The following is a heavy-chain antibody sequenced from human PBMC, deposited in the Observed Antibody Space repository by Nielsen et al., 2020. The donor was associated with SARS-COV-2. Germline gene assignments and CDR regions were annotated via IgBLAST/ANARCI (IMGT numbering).Heavy chain of an antibody. Sequence: GESLKISCAASGFAFSNFVMTWVRQAPGKGLEWVSRITGSGGDTHYADSVKGRFTISRDNSKTTLYLQMNSLRAEDSAVYYCAKDWAPAGTYNWYDSWGQGTLVTVSS. D-gene: IGHD6-13*01. CDR2: ITGSGGDT. CDR1: GFAFSNFV. J-gene: IGHJ5*01. CDR3: AKDWAPAGTYNWYDS. V-gene: IGHV3-23*01.